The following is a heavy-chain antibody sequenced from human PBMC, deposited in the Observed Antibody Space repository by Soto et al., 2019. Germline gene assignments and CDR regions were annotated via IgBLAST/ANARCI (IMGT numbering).Heavy chain of an antibody. D-gene: IGHD2-8*01. CDR3: VLSMTPTVDAF. Sequence: GRYLRLPCAASGLTFSSYAIPCVRQASGKGLEWVAVISYDGSNKYYADSVKGRFTISRDNSKNTLYMQMNSLRAEDTAVYYFVLSMTPTVDAF. J-gene: IGHJ3*01. CDR2: ISYDGSNK. CDR1: GLTFSSYA. V-gene: IGHV3-30-3*01.